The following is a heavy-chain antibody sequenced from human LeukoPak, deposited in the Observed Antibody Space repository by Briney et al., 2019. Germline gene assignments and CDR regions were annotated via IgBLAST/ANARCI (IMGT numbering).Heavy chain of an antibody. J-gene: IGHJ5*02. D-gene: IGHD6-19*01. CDR2: MYYGGST. CDR3: ARQGYISGQGFRNNWFDP. V-gene: IGHV4-39*01. CDR1: GGSISSSTYY. Sequence: SETLSLTCTVSGGSISSSTYYWGWVRQPPGKGLEWIGNMYYGGSTYYNPSLKSRVTMSVDTSKNQFSLKLSSVTAADTAVYYCARQGYISGQGFRNNWFDPWGQGSLVTVSS.